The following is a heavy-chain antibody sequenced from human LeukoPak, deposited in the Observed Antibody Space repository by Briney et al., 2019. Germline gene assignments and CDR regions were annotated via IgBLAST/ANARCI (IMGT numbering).Heavy chain of an antibody. CDR1: GYTFTGYY. CDR2: INPNSGGT. CDR3: ARVRYNWNDLYYYGMDV. D-gene: IGHD1-1*01. Sequence: ASVKVSCKASGYTFTGYYMHWVRQAPGQGLEWMGWINPNSGGTNYAQKFQGRVTMTRDTSISTAYMELSRLRSDDTAVYYCARVRYNWNDLYYYGMDVWGQGTTVTVSS. J-gene: IGHJ6*02. V-gene: IGHV1-2*02.